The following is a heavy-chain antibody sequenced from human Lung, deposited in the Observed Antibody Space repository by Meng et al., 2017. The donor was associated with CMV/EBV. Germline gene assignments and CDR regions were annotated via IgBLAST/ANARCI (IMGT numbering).Heavy chain of an antibody. CDR3: ARRRGVYHFLEGGGDAYFDY. CDR1: GYYFYAFG. V-gene: IGHV1-18*01. CDR2: INTANGAP. J-gene: IGHJ4*02. Sequence: ASXXVSXKGSGYYFYAFGISWMRQDPGQGLEWMGWINTANGAPRYAQRFQGRVTMTTDKSTATSYMELRSLTSDDTAVYYCARRRGVYHFLEGGGDAYFDYWXPGKXVTGAS. D-gene: IGHD3-16*01.